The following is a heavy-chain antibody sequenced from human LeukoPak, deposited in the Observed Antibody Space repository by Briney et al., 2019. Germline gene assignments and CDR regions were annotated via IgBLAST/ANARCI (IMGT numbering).Heavy chain of an antibody. Sequence: ASVKVSCKASGCTFTSYAMHWVRQAPGQRLEWMGWINAGNGNTKYSQKFQGRVTITRDTSASTAYMELSSLRSEDTAVYYCARELVRGVFDAFDIWGQGTWSPSLQ. V-gene: IGHV1-3*01. CDR1: GCTFTSYA. CDR2: INAGNGNT. CDR3: ARELVRGVFDAFDI. J-gene: IGHJ3*02. D-gene: IGHD3-10*01.